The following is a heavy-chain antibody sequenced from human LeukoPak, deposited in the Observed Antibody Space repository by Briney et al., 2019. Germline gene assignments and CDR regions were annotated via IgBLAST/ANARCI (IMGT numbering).Heavy chain of an antibody. D-gene: IGHD3-10*01. CDR3: ARDDYRGVTNFDP. CDR2: ISYTGST. V-gene: IGHV4-59*01. Sequence: SETLSLNCTVSGVSISPYFWSWLRQPPGKGLEWIGYISYTGSTNYNSSLKSRVTISVDTSKNQFSLQLTSVTAADTAVYYCARDDYRGVTNFDPWGQGTLVTVSS. CDR1: GVSISPYF. J-gene: IGHJ5*02.